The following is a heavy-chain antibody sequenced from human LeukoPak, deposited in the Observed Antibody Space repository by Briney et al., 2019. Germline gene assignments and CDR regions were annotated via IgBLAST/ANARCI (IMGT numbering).Heavy chain of an antibody. D-gene: IGHD6-6*01. CDR2: IYPGDSDT. CDR1: GYSFTSYW. Sequence: GESLQISCKGSGYSFTSYWIGWVRQMPGKGLEWMGIIYPGDSDTRYSPSFQGQVTISADKSISTAYLQWSSLKASDTAMYYCAREPGRAARPGYYYMDVWGKGTTVTVSS. V-gene: IGHV5-51*01. J-gene: IGHJ6*03. CDR3: AREPGRAARPGYYYMDV.